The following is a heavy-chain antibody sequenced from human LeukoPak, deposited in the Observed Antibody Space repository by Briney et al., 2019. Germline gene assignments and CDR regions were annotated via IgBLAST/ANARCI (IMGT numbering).Heavy chain of an antibody. CDR2: IYSGGST. V-gene: IGHV3-53*01. CDR1: GFTVSYNY. Sequence: GGSLRLSCAASGFTVSYNYMSWVRQAPGKGLEWVSVIYSGGSTYYADSVKGRFTISRDNSRNTLYLQMNSLRVEDTAVYYCARVGLRESGYIDYWGQGTLITVSS. CDR3: ARVGLRESGYIDY. J-gene: IGHJ4*02. D-gene: IGHD3-16*01.